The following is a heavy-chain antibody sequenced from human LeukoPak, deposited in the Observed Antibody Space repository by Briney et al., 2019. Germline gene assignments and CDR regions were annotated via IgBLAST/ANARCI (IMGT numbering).Heavy chain of an antibody. J-gene: IGHJ6*02. CDR1: GFTFSDYY. CDR2: ISSSGSTI. V-gene: IGHV3-11*01. Sequence: PGGSLRLSCAASGFTFSDYYMSWIRQAPGKGLKWVSYISSSGSTIYYADSVKGRFTISRDNAKNSLYLQMNSLRAEDTAVYYCVRGLGYGDYYGMDVWGQGTTVTVSS. D-gene: IGHD3-16*01. CDR3: VRGLGYGDYYGMDV.